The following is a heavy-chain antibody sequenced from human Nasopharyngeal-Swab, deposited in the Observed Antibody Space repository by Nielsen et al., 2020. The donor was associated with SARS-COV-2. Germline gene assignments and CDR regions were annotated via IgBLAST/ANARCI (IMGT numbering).Heavy chain of an antibody. Sequence: GSLRLSCTVPGGPISSYYWSWNPQPPGKGREWIGYVYYSGSTNYKPTLKSRVTISVDTSKNQFSLKLSSVTDADTAVYYCARDQTGYSYGSRGMDVWGQGTTVTVSS. J-gene: IGHJ6*02. CDR2: VYYSGST. CDR1: GGPISSYY. D-gene: IGHD5-18*01. CDR3: ARDQTGYSYGSRGMDV. V-gene: IGHV4-59*01.